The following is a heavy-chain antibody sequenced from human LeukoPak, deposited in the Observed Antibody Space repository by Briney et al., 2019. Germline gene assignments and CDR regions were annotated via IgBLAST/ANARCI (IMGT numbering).Heavy chain of an antibody. V-gene: IGHV3-30*18. D-gene: IGHD6-6*01. CDR3: AKAQPPSSWADY. J-gene: IGHJ4*02. CDR2: ISYDGSNK. Sequence: GGSLRLSCAASGFTFSSYGMHWVRQAPGKGLEWVAVISYDGSNKYYADSVKGRFTISRDNSKNTPYLQMNSLRAEDTAVYYCAKAQPPSSWADYWGQGTLVTVSS. CDR1: GFTFSSYG.